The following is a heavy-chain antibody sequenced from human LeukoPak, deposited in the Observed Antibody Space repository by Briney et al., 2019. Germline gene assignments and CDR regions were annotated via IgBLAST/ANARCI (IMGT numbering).Heavy chain of an antibody. CDR2: IYSGGST. CDR1: GFTVSSNY. J-gene: IGHJ4*02. V-gene: IGHV3-53*01. Sequence: GGSLRLSCAASGFTVSSNYMSWVRQAPGKGLEWVSVIYSGGSTYYADSVKGRFTISRDNSKNTLYLQMNSLRAGDTAVYYCARGRYSGYEGFDYWGQGTLVTVSS. D-gene: IGHD5-12*01. CDR3: ARGRYSGYEGFDY.